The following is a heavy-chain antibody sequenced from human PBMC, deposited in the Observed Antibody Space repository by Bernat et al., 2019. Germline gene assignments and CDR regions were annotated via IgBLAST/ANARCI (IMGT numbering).Heavy chain of an antibody. CDR1: GGSISSYY. V-gene: IGHV4-59*01. CDR2: IYYSGST. J-gene: IGHJ4*02. CDR3: AREGGKVGSSTGYYFDS. D-gene: IGHD2-2*01. Sequence: QVQLQESGPGLVKPSETLSLTCTVSGGSISSYYWSWIRQPPGKGLEWIGYIYYSGSTNYNPSLKSRVTISVDTSKNQFSLKLSSVTAADTAVYYCAREGGKVGSSTGYYFDSWGQGTLVTVSS.